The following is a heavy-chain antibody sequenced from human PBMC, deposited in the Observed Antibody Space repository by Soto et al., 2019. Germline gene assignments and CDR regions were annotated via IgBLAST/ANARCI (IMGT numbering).Heavy chain of an antibody. CDR1: GGSISSSNW. Sequence: QVQLQESGPGLVKPSGTLSLTCAVSGGSISSSNWWSWVRQPPGKGLEWIGEIYHSGSTNYNPSLKSRVTISVDKSKNQFSLKLSSVTAADTAVYYCASSEVGASPWYYYYGMDVWGQGTTVTVSS. CDR3: ASSEVGASPWYYYYGMDV. CDR2: IYHSGST. J-gene: IGHJ6*02. V-gene: IGHV4-4*02. D-gene: IGHD1-26*01.